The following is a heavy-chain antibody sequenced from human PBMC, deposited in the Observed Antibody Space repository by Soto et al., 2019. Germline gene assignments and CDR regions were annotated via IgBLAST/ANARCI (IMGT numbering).Heavy chain of an antibody. Sequence: ASVKVSCTASGYTYTSYAMHWVRQAPGQGLEWMGWINPNSGGTNYAQKFQGWVTMTRDTSISTAYMELSRLRSDDTAVYYCARLLDSSGYDAFDIWGQGTMVTVSS. CDR2: INPNSGGT. D-gene: IGHD3-22*01. J-gene: IGHJ3*02. CDR1: GYTYTSYA. V-gene: IGHV1-2*04. CDR3: ARLLDSSGYDAFDI.